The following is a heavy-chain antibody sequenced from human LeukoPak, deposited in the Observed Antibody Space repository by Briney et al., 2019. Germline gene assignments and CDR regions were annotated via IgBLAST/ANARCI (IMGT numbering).Heavy chain of an antibody. J-gene: IGHJ6*02. Sequence: PGGSLRLSCAASGFTVSSNYMSWVRQAPGKGLEWVSVIYSGGSTYYADSVKGRFTISRDNSKNTLYPQMNSLRAEDTAVYYCASPLWFGDQYGMDVWGQGTTVTVSS. V-gene: IGHV3-53*01. D-gene: IGHD3-10*01. CDR2: IYSGGST. CDR3: ASPLWFGDQYGMDV. CDR1: GFTVSSNY.